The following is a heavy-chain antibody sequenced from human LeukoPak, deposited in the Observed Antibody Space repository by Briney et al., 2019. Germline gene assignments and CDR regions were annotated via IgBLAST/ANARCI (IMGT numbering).Heavy chain of an antibody. CDR2: IKQDGSEK. D-gene: IGHD6-13*01. J-gene: IGHJ6*02. V-gene: IGHV3-7*01. CDR1: GFTFSSYW. Sequence: GGSLRLSCAASGFTFSSYWMSWVRQAPGKGLEWVANIKQDGSEKYYEDSVKGRFTISRDNAKNSLYLQMNSLRAEDTALYYCARDTAYSSSWQSYYGMDVWGQGTTVTVSS. CDR3: ARDTAYSSSWQSYYGMDV.